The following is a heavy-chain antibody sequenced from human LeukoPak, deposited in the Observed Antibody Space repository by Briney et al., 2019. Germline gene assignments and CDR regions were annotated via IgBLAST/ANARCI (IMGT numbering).Heavy chain of an antibody. D-gene: IGHD4-11*01. Sequence: GGSLRLSRAASGFTFSSYGMHWVRQAPGKGLEWVAVISYDGSNKYYADSVKGRFTISRDNSKNTLYLQMNSLRAEDTAVYYCAKVRFPATVTTPPDYWGQGTLVTVSS. CDR2: ISYDGSNK. CDR1: GFTFSSYG. V-gene: IGHV3-30*18. CDR3: AKVRFPATVTTPPDY. J-gene: IGHJ4*02.